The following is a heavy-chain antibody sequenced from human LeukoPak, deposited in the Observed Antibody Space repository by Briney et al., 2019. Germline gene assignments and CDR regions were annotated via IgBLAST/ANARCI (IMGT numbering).Heavy chain of an antibody. V-gene: IGHV4-34*08. CDR1: GFTVSDYY. D-gene: IGHD3-3*01. CDR2: INHSGST. J-gene: IGHJ4*02. Sequence: GSLRLSCAASGFTVSDYYMSWIRQPPGKGLEWIGEINHSGSTNYNPSLKSRVTISVDTSKNQFSLKLSSVTAADTAVYYCAIHPGPHYDFWSGYSDYWGQGTLVTVSS. CDR3: AIHPGPHYDFWSGYSDY.